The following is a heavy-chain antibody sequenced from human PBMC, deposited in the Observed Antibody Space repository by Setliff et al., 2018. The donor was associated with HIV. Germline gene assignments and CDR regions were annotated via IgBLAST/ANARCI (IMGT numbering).Heavy chain of an antibody. CDR1: GGSVNGHY. D-gene: IGHD5-18*01. CDR2: ITPSGAT. Sequence: SETLSLTCAVYGGSVNGHYWGWFRQPPGKGLEWIGEITPSGATNYLPSLKSRVTMSLDTSKNQFSLKMTSVTAADTALYYCSNWNTTIDEDAWGQGTLVTVSS. J-gene: IGHJ5*02. V-gene: IGHV4-34*01. CDR3: SNWNTTIDEDA.